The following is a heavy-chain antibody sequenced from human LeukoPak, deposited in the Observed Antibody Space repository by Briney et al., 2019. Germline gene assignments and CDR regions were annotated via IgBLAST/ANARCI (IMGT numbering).Heavy chain of an antibody. V-gene: IGHV4-34*01. D-gene: IGHD2-2*01. Sequence: PSETLSLTCAVYGGSFSGYYWSWIRQPPGKGLEWIGEISHSGSTNYNPSLKSRVTISVDTSKNQFSLKLSSVTAADTAVYYCARGNVRCSSTSCYPNPYYYYYGMDVWGQGTTVTVSS. CDR3: ARGNVRCSSTSCYPNPYYYYYGMDV. CDR1: GGSFSGYY. J-gene: IGHJ6*02. CDR2: ISHSGST.